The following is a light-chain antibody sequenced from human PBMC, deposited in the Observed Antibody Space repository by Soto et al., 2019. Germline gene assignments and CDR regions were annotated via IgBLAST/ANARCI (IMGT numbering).Light chain of an antibody. CDR3: QKYNTPPT. V-gene: IGKV1-5*03. Sequence: DIQMTQSPSTLSASVGDRVTITCRASQSISSWLAWYQQKPGKAPKLLIYNASSLESGVPARFSGSGSGPAFTLTIINPQPDAFATCNHQKYNTPPTFGRGTKVEIK. J-gene: IGKJ1*01. CDR1: QSISSW. CDR2: NAS.